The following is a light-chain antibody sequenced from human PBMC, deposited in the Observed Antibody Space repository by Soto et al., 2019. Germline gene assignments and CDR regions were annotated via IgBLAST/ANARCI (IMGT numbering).Light chain of an antibody. CDR2: DVS. V-gene: IGLV2-14*01. CDR3: SSYSSSSTYV. CDR1: SSDVGGYNY. J-gene: IGLJ1*01. Sequence: QSVLTQPASVSGSPVQSITISCTGTSSDVGGYNYVSWYQQHPGKAPKLMIYDVSSRPSGVSNRFSGSKSGNTASLTISGLQAEDEADYYCSSYSSSSTYVFGTGTKVTVL.